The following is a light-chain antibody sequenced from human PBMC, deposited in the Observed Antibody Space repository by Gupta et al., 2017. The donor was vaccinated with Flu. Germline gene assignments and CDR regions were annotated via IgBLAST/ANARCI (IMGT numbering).Light chain of an antibody. J-gene: IGLJ3*02. V-gene: IGLV1-44*01. CDR1: SSNIKSNT. Sequence: QPVLTQPPSASGTPGQRVTIACSGSSSNIKSNTVNWYQQRPGTAPKLLIYSNSQRPSGVPDRFSGSKSGTSASLAISGLQSEDEADYYCAAWDDSRNGWVFGGGTKLTVL. CDR3: AAWDDSRNGWV. CDR2: SNS.